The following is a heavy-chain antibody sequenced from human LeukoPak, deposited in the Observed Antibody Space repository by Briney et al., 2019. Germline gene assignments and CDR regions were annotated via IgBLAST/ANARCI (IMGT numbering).Heavy chain of an antibody. CDR2: INHSGST. CDR3: ARGPGGYCSSTSCYYYGMDV. V-gene: IGHV4-34*01. D-gene: IGHD2-2*01. Sequence: PSETLSLTCAVYGGSLSGYYWSWIRQPPGKGLEWIGEINHSGSTNYKPPLKSRVTISVDTSKNQFSLKLSSVTAADTAVYYCARGPGGYCSSTSCYYYGMDVWGKGTTVTVSS. CDR1: GGSLSGYY. J-gene: IGHJ6*04.